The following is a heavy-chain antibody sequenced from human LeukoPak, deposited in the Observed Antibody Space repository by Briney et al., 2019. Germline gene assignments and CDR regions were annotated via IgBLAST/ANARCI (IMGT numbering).Heavy chain of an antibody. CDR2: ISSSSSYI. Sequence: PGGSLRLSCAASGFTFSSYSMNWVRRAPGKGLEWVSSISSSSSYIYYADSVKGRFTISRDNAKNSLYLQMNSLRAEDTAVYYCARDDSSGYCSRRWFDPWGQGTLVTVSS. CDR1: GFTFSSYS. CDR3: ARDDSSGYCSRRWFDP. D-gene: IGHD3-22*01. V-gene: IGHV3-21*01. J-gene: IGHJ5*02.